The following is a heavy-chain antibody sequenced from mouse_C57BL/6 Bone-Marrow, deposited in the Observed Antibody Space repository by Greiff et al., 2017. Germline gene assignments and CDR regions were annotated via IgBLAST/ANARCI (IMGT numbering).Heavy chain of an antibody. D-gene: IGHD1-1*01. CDR3: AIVDYTSVGARYYWYFDV. Sequence: QVQLQQPGPELVKPGASVKVSCKASGYTFTSYWMHWVKQRPGQGLEWIGRIHPSDGDTNYNQKFKGKATLTVDQSSSTAYMQLSSLTSEDSAVXSGAIVDYTSVGARYYWYFDVWGTGTMVTVSA. J-gene: IGHJ1*03. CDR1: GYTFTSYW. CDR2: IHPSDGDT. V-gene: IGHV1-74*01.